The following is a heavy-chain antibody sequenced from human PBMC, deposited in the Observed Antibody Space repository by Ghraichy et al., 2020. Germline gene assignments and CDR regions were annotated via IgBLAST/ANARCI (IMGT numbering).Heavy chain of an antibody. J-gene: IGHJ4*02. Sequence: ESLNISCAVYGVSFSGYYLSWIRQPPGKGLEWIGEINHSGSTNYNPSLKSRVTISVDTSKNQFSLKLSSVTAADTAVYYCARGLLYWGQGTLVTVSS. CDR2: INHSGST. CDR3: ARGLLY. V-gene: IGHV4-34*01. CDR1: GVSFSGYY.